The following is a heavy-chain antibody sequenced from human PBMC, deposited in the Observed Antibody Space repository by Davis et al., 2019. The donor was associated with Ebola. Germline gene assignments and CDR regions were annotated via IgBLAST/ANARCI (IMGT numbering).Heavy chain of an antibody. D-gene: IGHD4-23*01. CDR2: INSDGSST. CDR3: AKGPYTVVTPYYYYGMDV. J-gene: IGHJ6*02. V-gene: IGHV3-74*01. Sequence: GESLKISCAASGFTFSSYWMHWVRQVPGKGLVWVSRINSDGSSTSYADSVKGRFTISRDNAKNTLYLQMNSLRAEDTAVYYCAKGPYTVVTPYYYYGMDVWGQGTTVTVSS. CDR1: GFTFSSYW.